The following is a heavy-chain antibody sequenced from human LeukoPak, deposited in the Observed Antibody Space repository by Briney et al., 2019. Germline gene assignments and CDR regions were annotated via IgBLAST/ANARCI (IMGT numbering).Heavy chain of an antibody. CDR3: ATRPASETYFAVFDF. D-gene: IGHD1-26*01. V-gene: IGHV3-23*01. CDR2: ITGSGGRT. Sequence: PGGSLRLSCAASGFTFSSYSMNWVRQAPGKGLEWVAGITGSGGRTYHAESVKGRFTISRDNSKNTVYLEMNSLRGEDTAVYFCATRPASETYFAVFDFWGQGTLVTVSS. J-gene: IGHJ4*02. CDR1: GFTFSSYS.